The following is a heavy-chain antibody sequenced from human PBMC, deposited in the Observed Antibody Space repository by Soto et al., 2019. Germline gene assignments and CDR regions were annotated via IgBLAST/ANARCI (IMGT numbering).Heavy chain of an antibody. CDR3: ASHIVVVVAATYYFDY. CDR1: GGSISSYY. CDR2: IYYSGST. Sequence: SETLSLTCTVSGGSISSYYWSWIRQPPGKGLEWIGYIYYSGSTNYNPSLKSRVTISVDTSKNQFSLKLSSVTAADTAVFYCASHIVVVVAATYYFDYWGQGTLVTVSS. V-gene: IGHV4-59*08. J-gene: IGHJ4*02. D-gene: IGHD2-15*01.